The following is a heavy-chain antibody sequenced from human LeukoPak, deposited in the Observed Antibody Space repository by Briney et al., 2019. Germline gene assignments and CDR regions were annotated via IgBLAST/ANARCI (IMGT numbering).Heavy chain of an antibody. CDR3: ANKPYGDYAAPYYFDY. D-gene: IGHD4-17*01. Sequence: ASVKVSCKVSGYTLTELSMHWVRQAPGKGLEWMGGFDPEDGETIYAQKFQGRVTMTEDPSTDTAYMELSSLRSEDTAVYYCANKPYGDYAAPYYFDYWGQGPLVPVSS. CDR2: FDPEDGET. CDR1: GYTLTELS. J-gene: IGHJ4*02. V-gene: IGHV1-24*01.